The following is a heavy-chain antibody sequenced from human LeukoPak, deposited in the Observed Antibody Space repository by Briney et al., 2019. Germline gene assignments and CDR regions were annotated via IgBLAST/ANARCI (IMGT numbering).Heavy chain of an antibody. CDR2: IFYSGST. D-gene: IGHD2-15*01. CDR3: ASPAGGYCSGSNCCGLGYYYYYMDV. J-gene: IGHJ6*03. CDR1: GFTFSSYSMN. V-gene: IGHV4-59*05. Sequence: PGGSLRLSCTASGFTFSSYSMNWVRQAPGRGLEWIGSIFYSGSTYHNPSLKSRVTISVDTSKNQFSLRLSSVTAADTAVYYCASPAGGYCSGSNCCGLGYYYYYMDVWGKGTTVTISS.